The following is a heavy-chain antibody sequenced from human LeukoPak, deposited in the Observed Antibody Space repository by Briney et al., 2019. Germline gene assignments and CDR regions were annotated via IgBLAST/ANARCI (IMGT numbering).Heavy chain of an antibody. CDR3: VRDLWGSGSY. V-gene: IGHV3-7*05. D-gene: IGHD3-10*01. CDR1: GFMFSFYR. CDR2: IKQDGGEE. J-gene: IGHJ4*02. Sequence: GGSLRLSCATSGFMFSFYRMNWVRQAPGKGLEWVAAIKQDGGEEEYVGPVRGRFIISRDNAKNSLYLQMNSPRVEDTAVYYCVRDLWGSGSYWGQGTLVTVSS.